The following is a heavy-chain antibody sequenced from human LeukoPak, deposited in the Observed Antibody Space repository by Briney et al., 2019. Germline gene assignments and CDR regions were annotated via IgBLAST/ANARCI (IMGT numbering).Heavy chain of an antibody. CDR3: ASEYKYDSSGANAFDI. CDR2: INPDTGGT. CDR1: GFTFTDYH. V-gene: IGHV1-2*06. D-gene: IGHD3-22*01. Sequence: ASVKVSCKASGFTFTDYHMHWIRQASGQGLEWMGRINPDTGGTNYAQTFQGRVTMTRDTSSSTAYMELSSLRSADTAVYYCASEYKYDSSGANAFDIWGQGTMVTVSS. J-gene: IGHJ3*02.